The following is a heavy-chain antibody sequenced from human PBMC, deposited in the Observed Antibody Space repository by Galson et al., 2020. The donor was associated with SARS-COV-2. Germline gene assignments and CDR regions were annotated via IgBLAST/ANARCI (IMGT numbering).Heavy chain of an antibody. D-gene: IGHD3-16*01. Sequence: GESLKISCAASGFTFTNYWMHWVRQAPGKGLVWVSRINADGSSTRYADPVKGRFTISRDNAKNTLYVQMNSLRAEDTAVYYCASDFTTLGASWGQGTLVTVSS. CDR3: ASDFTTLGAS. CDR2: INADGSST. CDR1: GFTFTNYW. J-gene: IGHJ5*02. V-gene: IGHV3-74*01.